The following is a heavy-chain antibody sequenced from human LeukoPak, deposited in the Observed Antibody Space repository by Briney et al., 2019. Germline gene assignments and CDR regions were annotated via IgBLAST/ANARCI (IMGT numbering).Heavy chain of an antibody. V-gene: IGHV4-34*01. CDR1: GGSFSGYY. J-gene: IGHJ4*02. D-gene: IGHD3-22*01. Sequence: SETLSLTCAVYGGSFSGYYWSWIRQPPGKGLEWIGEINHSGSTNYNPSLKSRVTISVDTSKNQFSLKLSSVTAADTAVYYCARGGLTYDSSGYYFVVFDYWGQGTLVTVSS. CDR2: INHSGST. CDR3: ARGGLTYDSSGYYFVVFDY.